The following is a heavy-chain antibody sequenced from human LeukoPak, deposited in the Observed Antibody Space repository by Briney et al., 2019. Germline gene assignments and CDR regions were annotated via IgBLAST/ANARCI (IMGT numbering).Heavy chain of an antibody. J-gene: IGHJ5*02. CDR1: GGSFSGYY. V-gene: IGHV4-34*01. Sequence: SETLSLTCAVYGGSFSGYYWSWIRQPPGKGLEWIGEVNHSGSTNCNPSLKSRVTISVDTSKNQFSLKLSSVTAADTAVYYCASLGYCSGGSCHESWFDPWGQGTLVTVSS. CDR3: ASLGYCSGGSCHESWFDP. D-gene: IGHD2-15*01. CDR2: VNHSGST.